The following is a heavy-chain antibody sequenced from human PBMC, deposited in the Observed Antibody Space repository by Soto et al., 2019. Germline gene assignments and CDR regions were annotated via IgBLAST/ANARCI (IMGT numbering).Heavy chain of an antibody. CDR2: IYYSGST. Sequence: QVQLQESGPGLVKPSQTLSLTCTVSGGSISSGGYYWSWIRQHPGKGLEWIGYIYYSGSTYYNPSLKSRVTISIDTSKNQFSLKLSSVTAADTAVYYCARDLLALNDSSGYYYPCYWYFDLWGRGTLVTVSS. J-gene: IGHJ2*01. V-gene: IGHV4-31*03. D-gene: IGHD3-22*01. CDR1: GGSISSGGYY. CDR3: ARDLLALNDSSGYYYPCYWYFDL.